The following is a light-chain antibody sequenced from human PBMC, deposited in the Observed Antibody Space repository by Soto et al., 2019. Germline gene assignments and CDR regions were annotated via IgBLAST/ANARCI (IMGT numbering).Light chain of an antibody. J-gene: IGKJ1*01. Sequence: EIVLTQSPATLSVSPGDRVTLSCRASQSVDINLAWYQQKPGQAPRLLIYGASKRATGIPDRFSGSGSGTDFTLTISRLEPEDFAVYCCQQYGSSPRTFGQGTKVDIK. CDR1: QSVDIN. CDR3: QQYGSSPRT. CDR2: GAS. V-gene: IGKV3-20*01.